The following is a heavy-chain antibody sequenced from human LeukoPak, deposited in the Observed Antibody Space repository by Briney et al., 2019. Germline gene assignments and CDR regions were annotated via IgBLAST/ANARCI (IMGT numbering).Heavy chain of an antibody. J-gene: IGHJ6*03. Sequence: SETLSLTCTVSGGSISSSSYYWGWIRQPPGKGLEWIGSIYYSGSTYYNPSLKSRVTISVDTSKNQFSLKLSSVTAADTAVYYCARNGRAARLHYMDVWGKGTTVTVSS. CDR2: IYYSGST. D-gene: IGHD6-6*01. CDR1: GGSISSSSYY. CDR3: ARNGRAARLHYMDV. V-gene: IGHV4-39*01.